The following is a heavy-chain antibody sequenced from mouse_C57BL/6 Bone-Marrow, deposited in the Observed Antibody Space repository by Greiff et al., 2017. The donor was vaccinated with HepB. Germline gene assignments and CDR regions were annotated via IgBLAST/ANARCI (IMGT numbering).Heavy chain of an antibody. CDR1: GYTFTDYY. D-gene: IGHD1-1*01. Sequence: VQLQQSGPELVKPGASVKISCKASGYTFTDYYMNWVKQSHGKSLEWIGDINPNNGGTSYNQKFKGKATLTVDKSSSTAYMELRSLTSEDSAVYYCARSGVEGFAYWGQGTLVTVSA. CDR2: INPNNGGT. V-gene: IGHV1-26*01. CDR3: ARSGVEGFAY. J-gene: IGHJ3*01.